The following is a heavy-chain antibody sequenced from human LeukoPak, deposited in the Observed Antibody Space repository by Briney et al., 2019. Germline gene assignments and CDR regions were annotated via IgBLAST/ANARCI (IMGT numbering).Heavy chain of an antibody. J-gene: IGHJ5*02. D-gene: IGHD6-13*01. V-gene: IGHV1-2*02. Sequence: ASVKVSCKASGYTFAACYIHWVRQAPGQGLEWMGWMNPKNGGSSYAQNFEGRVTMTRETSITTAYMELSSLRFDDTAIYYCARERGQIAAARLHHWGQGTLVTVSS. CDR3: ARERGQIAAARLHH. CDR2: MNPKNGGS. CDR1: GYTFAACY.